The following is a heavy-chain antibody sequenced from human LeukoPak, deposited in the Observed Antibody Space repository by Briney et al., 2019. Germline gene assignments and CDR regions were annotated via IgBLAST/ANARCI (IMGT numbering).Heavy chain of an antibody. D-gene: IGHD1-26*01. Sequence: GASVKVSCKATGYTFTAYYMHWVRQAPGQGLEWMGLINPSGSDTVYAQKFQGRVTMTRGMSTSTDYMELSSLRFDDTAVYYCARDNSVGDTAWWFDPWGQGTLVTVSS. CDR2: INPSGSDT. CDR1: GYTFTAYY. CDR3: ARDNSVGDTAWWFDP. V-gene: IGHV1-46*01. J-gene: IGHJ5*02.